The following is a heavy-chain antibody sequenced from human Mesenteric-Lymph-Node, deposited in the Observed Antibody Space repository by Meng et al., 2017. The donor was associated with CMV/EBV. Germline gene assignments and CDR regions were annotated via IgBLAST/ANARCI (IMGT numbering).Heavy chain of an antibody. V-gene: IGHV4-59*01. D-gene: IGHD2-8*02. J-gene: IGHJ3*02. CDR2: VSHSGSI. CDR1: GDSISPNS. CDR3: ATSKAYCTDPACYPAFDI. Sequence: SETLSLTCTVSGDSISPNSWTWIRQPPGKGLEWLGAVSHSGSIDYNPSLESRLTISEDTSKIQVSLKLTSVTALDTAMYYCATSKAYCTDPACYPAFDIWGQGTWVTVSS.